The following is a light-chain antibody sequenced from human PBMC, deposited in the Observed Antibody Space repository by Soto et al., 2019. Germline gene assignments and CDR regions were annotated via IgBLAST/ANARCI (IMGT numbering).Light chain of an antibody. V-gene: IGKV3-20*01. CDR3: QQYGSSGT. Sequence: PGERATLSCRASQSVSNNYLAWYQQKPGQAPRLLIYGASNRATGIPDRFSGSGSGTDFTLTISRLEPEDFAVYYCQQYGSSGTFGQGTKVDIK. CDR2: GAS. CDR1: QSVSNNY. J-gene: IGKJ1*01.